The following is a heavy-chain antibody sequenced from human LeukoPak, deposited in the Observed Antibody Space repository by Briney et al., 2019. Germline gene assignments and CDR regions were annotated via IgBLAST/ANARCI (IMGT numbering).Heavy chain of an antibody. CDR2: ISGSGGST. CDR3: ARGGYSYGYGGSYQVDY. V-gene: IGHV3-23*01. D-gene: IGHD5-18*01. Sequence: PGGSLRLSCAASGFTFSSYAMSWVRQAPGKGLEWVSAISGSGGSTYYADSVKGRFTISRDNSKNTLYLQMNSLKAEDTAVYYCARGGYSYGYGGSYQVDYWGREPWSPSP. CDR1: GFTFSSYA. J-gene: IGHJ4*02.